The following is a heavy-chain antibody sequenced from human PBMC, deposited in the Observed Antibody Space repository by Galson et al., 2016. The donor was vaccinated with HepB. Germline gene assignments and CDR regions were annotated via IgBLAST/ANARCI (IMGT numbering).Heavy chain of an antibody. CDR2: IYNGST. CDR3: ATVRVGCSSTSCYIED. V-gene: IGHV4-4*02. J-gene: IGHJ4*02. Sequence: SETLSLTCAVSGASISSEKWWTWVRQTPGKGLEWIGEIYNGSTRYNPSLKSRVTISMDKSQNHFSLNLNSVTAADTAVYYCATVRVGCSSTSCYIEDWGQGTLVTVSS. CDR1: GASISSEKW. D-gene: IGHD2-2*01.